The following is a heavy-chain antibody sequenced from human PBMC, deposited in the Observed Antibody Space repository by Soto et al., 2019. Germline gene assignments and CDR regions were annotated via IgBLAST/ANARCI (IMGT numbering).Heavy chain of an antibody. J-gene: IGHJ6*02. CDR1: WGSSRDYF. CDR2: ISSSGTI. CDR3: ARDRKLIIPGNYYYYGMDV. Sequence: ETLSLTCRVSWGSSRDYFGTWIRQPPWRALEWIGYISSSGTINYTSSLKSRVTISLDTSRYHFSLNLTSVTAADTAIYFCARDRKLIIPGNYYYYGMDVWGQGTTLTVSS. D-gene: IGHD2-15*01. V-gene: IGHV4-59*01.